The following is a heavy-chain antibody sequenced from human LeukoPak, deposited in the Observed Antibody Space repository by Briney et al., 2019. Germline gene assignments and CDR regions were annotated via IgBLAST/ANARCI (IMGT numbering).Heavy chain of an antibody. CDR3: AKRGVVIRVILVGFHKEAYYFDS. CDR2: ISDSGGRT. V-gene: IGHV3-23*01. CDR1: GITLSNYG. Sequence: GGSLRLSCAVSGITLSNYGMTWVRQAPGKGLEWVAGISDSGGRTNYADSVKGRFTISRDNPKNTLYLQMNSPRAEDTAVYFCAKRGVVIRVILVGFHKEAYYFDSWGQGALVTVSS. D-gene: IGHD3-22*01. J-gene: IGHJ4*02.